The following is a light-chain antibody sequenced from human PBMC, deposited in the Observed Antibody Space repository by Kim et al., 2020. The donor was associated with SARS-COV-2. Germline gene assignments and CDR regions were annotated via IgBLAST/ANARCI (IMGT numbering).Light chain of an antibody. CDR1: QSVGTI. V-gene: IGKV3-15*01. CDR2: RAS. J-gene: IGKJ2*01. Sequence: SLSTGERVPLSCRTRQSVGTIVAWYQLRPGLAPRPLIYRASSRGTGIPARFSGSGSGTEFTLTISSLQSEDSALYYCHQYKNWPYTLGQGTKLEI. CDR3: HQYKNWPYT.